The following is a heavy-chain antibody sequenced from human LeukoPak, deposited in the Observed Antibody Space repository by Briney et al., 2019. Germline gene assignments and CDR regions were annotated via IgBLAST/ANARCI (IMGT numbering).Heavy chain of an antibody. CDR2: IFYSGGT. J-gene: IGHJ4*02. D-gene: IGHD3-10*01. CDR1: GGSMSRYY. CDR3: ARQTGDYYGSGSYYGGVDY. Sequence: SETLSLTCTVSGGSMSRYYWSWIRQPPGKGLEWLGYIFYSGGTHYNPSLKSRVTISVDTSKNQFSLKLSSVTAADTAVYYCARQTGDYYGSGSYYGGVDYWGQGTLVTVSS. V-gene: IGHV4-59*01.